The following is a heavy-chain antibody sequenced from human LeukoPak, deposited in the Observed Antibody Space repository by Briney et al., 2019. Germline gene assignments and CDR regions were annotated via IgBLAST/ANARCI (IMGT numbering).Heavy chain of an antibody. J-gene: IGHJ4*02. V-gene: IGHV3-30*03. CDR3: ATFSGTAVDVTYFDY. Sequence: QPGGSLRLSCTASGFAFRNYGLYWVRQAPGKGLEWVAATLYEEKEKYYADSVKGRFAIARDNSMKMLYLQMNNLTTEDTAIYYCATFSGTAVDVTYFDYWGQGTLVSVSS. D-gene: IGHD1-26*01. CDR2: TLYEEKEK. CDR1: GFAFRNYG.